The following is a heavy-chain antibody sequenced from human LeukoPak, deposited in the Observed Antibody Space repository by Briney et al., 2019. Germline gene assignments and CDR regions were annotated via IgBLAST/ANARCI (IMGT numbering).Heavy chain of an antibody. CDR1: GGTFSSYA. CDR2: MNPNSGNT. CDR3: HVLRYFDWLLTPEPADYYYGMDV. Sequence: ASVKVSCKASGGTFSSYAISWVRQAPGQGLEWMGWMNPNSGNTGYAQKFQGRVTMTRNTSISTAYMELSSLRSEDTAVYYCHVLRYFDWLLTPEPADYYYGMDVWGQGTTVTVSS. V-gene: IGHV1-8*02. D-gene: IGHD3-9*01. J-gene: IGHJ6*02.